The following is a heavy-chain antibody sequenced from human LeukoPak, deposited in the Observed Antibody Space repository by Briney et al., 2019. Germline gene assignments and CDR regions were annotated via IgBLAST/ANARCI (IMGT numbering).Heavy chain of an antibody. Sequence: PGGSLRLSCTPSGYTYSRYDMSCVRQAPGKGLEWVSAISGSGGSTYYADSVKGRFTISRDNSKNTFYLQMNSLRAEDTAVYYCANESTYSSNMSYFDYWGQGTLVTVSS. D-gene: IGHD6-13*01. CDR2: ISGSGGST. CDR3: ANESTYSSNMSYFDY. CDR1: GYTYSRYD. V-gene: IGHV3-23*01. J-gene: IGHJ4*02.